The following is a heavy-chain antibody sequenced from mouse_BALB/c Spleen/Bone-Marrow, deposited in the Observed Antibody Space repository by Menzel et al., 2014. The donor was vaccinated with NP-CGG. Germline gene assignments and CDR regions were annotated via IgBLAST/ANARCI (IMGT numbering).Heavy chain of an antibody. CDR1: GYTFTSYW. D-gene: IGHD2-3*01. Sequence: QVQLQQSGAELVKPGAPVKLSCKASGYTFTSYWMNWVKRRPGRGLEWIGRIDPSDSETHYNQKFKDKATLTVDKSPSTAYIQLSSLTSEDSAVYYCTRALGDGYYYAMDYWGQGTSVTISS. V-gene: IGHV1-74*01. CDR2: IDPSDSET. CDR3: TRALGDGYYYAMDY. J-gene: IGHJ4*01.